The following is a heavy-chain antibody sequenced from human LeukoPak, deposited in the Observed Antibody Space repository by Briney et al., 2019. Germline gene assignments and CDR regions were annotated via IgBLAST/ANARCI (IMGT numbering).Heavy chain of an antibody. J-gene: IGHJ4*02. Sequence: SQTLSLTCALSGDTLSSNTGGWNWIRQSPSRGLECLVRIYYRSKWYYDYAGSLKRRITINPDTSKNQFSLQLNSVTPEDTAVYYCARGGLVASIRGYFDYWAQGTLVTVSS. CDR2: IYYRSKWYY. D-gene: IGHD5-12*01. CDR1: GDTLSSNTGG. V-gene: IGHV6-1*01. CDR3: ARGGLVASIRGYFDY.